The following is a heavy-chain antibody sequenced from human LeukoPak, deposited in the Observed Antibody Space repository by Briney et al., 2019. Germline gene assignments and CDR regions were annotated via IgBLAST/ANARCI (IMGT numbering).Heavy chain of an antibody. J-gene: IGHJ4*02. V-gene: IGHV4-59*08. Sequence: GSLRLSCSASGFPFSSYAMHWIRQPPGKGLEWIGYISYSGITNYNPSLKSRVTISVDTSKNQFSLKLSSVTAADTAVYYCARHGLGTYDYWGQGTLVTVSS. CDR2: ISYSGIT. CDR1: GFPFSSYA. CDR3: ARHGLGTYDY.